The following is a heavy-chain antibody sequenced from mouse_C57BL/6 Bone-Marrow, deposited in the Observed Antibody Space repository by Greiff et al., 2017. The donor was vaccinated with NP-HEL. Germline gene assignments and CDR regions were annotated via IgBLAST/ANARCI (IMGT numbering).Heavy chain of an antibody. V-gene: IGHV1-54*01. CDR3: ARDGPLLCYAMDY. CDR1: GYAFTNYL. CDR2: INPGSGGT. D-gene: IGHD2-10*01. Sequence: QVQLKESGAELVRPGTSVKVSCKASGYAFTNYLIEWVKQRPGQGLEWIGVINPGSGGTNYNEKFKGKATLTADKSSSTAYMQLSSLTSEDSAVYFCARDGPLLCYAMDYWGQGTSVTVSS. J-gene: IGHJ4*01.